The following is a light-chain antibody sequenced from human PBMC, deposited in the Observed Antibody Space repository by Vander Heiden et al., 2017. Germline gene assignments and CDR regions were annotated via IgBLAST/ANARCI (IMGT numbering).Light chain of an antibody. CDR2: STN. CDR3: VLYMGSGMV. CDR1: SGLGTTSYY. Sequence: HTVVTHEPSFSVFPGGTVTLTCGLSSGLGTTSYYPSWYQQTPGQTPRTLDDSTNPRSSGVPVRFSGSILGNNAALTSTGAQADDESDYYCVLYMGSGMVFGGGTKLTVL. J-gene: IGLJ3*02. V-gene: IGLV8-61*01.